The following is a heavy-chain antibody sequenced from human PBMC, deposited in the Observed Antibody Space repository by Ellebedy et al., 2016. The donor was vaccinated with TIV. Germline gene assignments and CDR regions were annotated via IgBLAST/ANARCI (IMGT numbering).Heavy chain of an antibody. D-gene: IGHD3-22*01. Sequence: MPGGSLRLSCSVSGGSISRYYWSWIRQPPGKGLEWIGYIYSSGYTSYNPSLESRVTISLDTSKGQCSLTLTSVTAADTAVYYCARGYDNRGFYDFPFDPWGQGTLVTVSS. CDR2: IYSSGYT. CDR1: GGSISRYY. V-gene: IGHV4-59*01. CDR3: ARGYDNRGFYDFPFDP. J-gene: IGHJ5*02.